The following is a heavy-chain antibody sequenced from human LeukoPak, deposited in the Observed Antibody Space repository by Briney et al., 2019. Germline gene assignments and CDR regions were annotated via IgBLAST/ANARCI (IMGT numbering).Heavy chain of an antibody. CDR1: GFTFSSYS. CDR2: ISSSSSYI. D-gene: IGHD3-22*01. Sequence: GGSLRLSCAASGFTFSSYSMNWVRQAPGKGLEWVSSISSSSSYIYYADSVKGRFTISRDNAKNTLYLQMNSLRAEDTAVYYCAGGEFYDSSGYYPFDYWGQGTLVTVSS. CDR3: AGGEFYDSSGYYPFDY. J-gene: IGHJ4*02. V-gene: IGHV3-21*01.